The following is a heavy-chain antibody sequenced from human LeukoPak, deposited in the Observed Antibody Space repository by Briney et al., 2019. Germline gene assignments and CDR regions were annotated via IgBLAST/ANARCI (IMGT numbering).Heavy chain of an antibody. CDR2: ISWNSGSI. CDR1: GFTFDDYA. V-gene: IGHV3-9*01. D-gene: IGHD1-20*01. Sequence: GGSLRLSCAASGFTFDDYAMHWVRQAPGKGLEWVSGISWNSGSIGYADSVKGRFTISRDNAKNSLYLQMNSLRAEDTAVYYCASEGGNWNDASDINDYWGQGTLVTVSS. J-gene: IGHJ4*02. CDR3: ASEGGNWNDASDINDY.